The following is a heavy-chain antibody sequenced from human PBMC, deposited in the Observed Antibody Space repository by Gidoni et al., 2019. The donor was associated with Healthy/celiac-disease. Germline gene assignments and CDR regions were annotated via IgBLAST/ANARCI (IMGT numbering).Heavy chain of an antibody. CDR2: ISGSGGST. V-gene: IGHV3-23*01. CDR1: GFTFGSYS. CDR3: AKDQSPRPPEDAFDI. J-gene: IGHJ3*02. Sequence: EVQLLESGGGLVQPGGSLSLSCAASGFTFGSYSMSWVRQAPGKGLEWVSAISGSGGSTYYADSVKGRFTISRDNSKNTLYLQMNSLRAEDTAVYYCAKDQSPRPPEDAFDIWGQGTMVTVSS.